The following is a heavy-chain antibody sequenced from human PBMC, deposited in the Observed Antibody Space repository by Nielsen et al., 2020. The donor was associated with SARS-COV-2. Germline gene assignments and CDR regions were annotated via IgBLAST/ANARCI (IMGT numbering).Heavy chain of an antibody. CDR2: IYSGGST. V-gene: IGHV3-53*01. Sequence: GESLKISCAASGFTVSSNYMSWVRQAPGKGLEWVSVIYSGGSTYYADSVKGRFTISRDNSKNTLYLQMNSLRAEDTAVYYCASSGDGYNWSYYLDYWGQGTLVTVSS. CDR1: GFTVSSNY. D-gene: IGHD5-24*01. J-gene: IGHJ4*02. CDR3: ASSGDGYNWSYYLDY.